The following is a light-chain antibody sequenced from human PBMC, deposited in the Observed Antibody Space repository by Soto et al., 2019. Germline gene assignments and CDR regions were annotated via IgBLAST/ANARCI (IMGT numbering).Light chain of an antibody. CDR1: QRISSY. CDR3: QQSYSAPYT. Sequence: DIQMTQSPSSLSASVGDRVTITCRASQRISSYLNWYQQEPRKAPKLLIYTASSLRSGVPSRFSGCGSGTDFTLTISSLQPEDFATYYCQQSYSAPYTFGQGTKLEIK. CDR2: TAS. V-gene: IGKV1-39*01. J-gene: IGKJ2*01.